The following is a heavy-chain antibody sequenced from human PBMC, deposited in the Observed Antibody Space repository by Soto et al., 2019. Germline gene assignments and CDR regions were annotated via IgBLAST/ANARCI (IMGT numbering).Heavy chain of an antibody. CDR2: IYYSGST. D-gene: IGHD6-13*01. J-gene: IGHJ4*02. Sequence: QVQLQESGPELVKPSETLSLTCTVSGGSISSYYWSWIRQPPGKGLEWIGYIYYSGSTNYNPSLKSRVTISVDTSKNQFSLKLSSVTAADTAVYYCARRYGTVFDYWGQGTLVTVSS. V-gene: IGHV4-59*01. CDR1: GGSISSYY. CDR3: ARRYGTVFDY.